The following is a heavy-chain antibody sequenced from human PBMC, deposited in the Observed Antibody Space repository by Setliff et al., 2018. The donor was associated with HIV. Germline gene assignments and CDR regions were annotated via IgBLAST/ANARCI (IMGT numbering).Heavy chain of an antibody. D-gene: IGHD2-15*01. V-gene: IGHV1-2*02. CDR1: GYTFTDYY. CDR2: INPNNGGR. Sequence: VSCKASGYTFTDYYIHWVRQAPGQGLEWMGWINPNNGGRNYAQRFLGRVTMTRDTSISTAYMELSRLKFDDTAVYYCARAIGGKGWYYFAYWGQGTLVTVSS. J-gene: IGHJ4*02. CDR3: ARAIGGKGWYYFAY.